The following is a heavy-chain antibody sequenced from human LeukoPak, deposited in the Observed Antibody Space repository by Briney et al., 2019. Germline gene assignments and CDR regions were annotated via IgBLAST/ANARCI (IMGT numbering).Heavy chain of an antibody. V-gene: IGHV1-8*01. Sequence: ASVKVSCKASGYTFTSYDINWVRQATGQGLEWMGWMNPNSGNTGYAQKFQGRVTMTRNTSISTAYMELSGLRSEDTAVYYCARRPPMTTVTNGNDYWGQGTLVTVSS. D-gene: IGHD4-17*01. J-gene: IGHJ4*02. CDR3: ARRPPMTTVTNGNDY. CDR1: GYTFTSYD. CDR2: MNPNSGNT.